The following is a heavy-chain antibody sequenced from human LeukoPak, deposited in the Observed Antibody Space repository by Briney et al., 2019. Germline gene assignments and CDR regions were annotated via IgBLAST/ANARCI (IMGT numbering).Heavy chain of an antibody. Sequence: GGSLRLSCGASGLPFSIYGMNWVRQAPGKGLEWVAVIWSDGITKYYADSVRGRCTISRDNSKNTLYLQIDSLRAEDTAVYYCATVGSVGNCNSASCSFDYWGQGTLVTVPS. CDR1: GLPFSIYG. D-gene: IGHD2/OR15-2a*01. CDR2: IWSDGITK. V-gene: IGHV3-33*01. CDR3: ATVGSVGNCNSASCSFDY. J-gene: IGHJ4*02.